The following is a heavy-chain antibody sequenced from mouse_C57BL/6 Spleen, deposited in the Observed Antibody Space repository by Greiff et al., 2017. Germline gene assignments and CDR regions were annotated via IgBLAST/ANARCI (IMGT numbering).Heavy chain of an antibody. Sequence: QVQLKQSGAELVRPGASVTLSCKASGYTFTDYEMHWVKQTPVHGLEWIGAIDPETGGTAYNQKFKGKAILTADKSSSTAYMELRSLTSEDSAVYYCTRDGSSLDYWGQGTTLTVSS. J-gene: IGHJ2*01. CDR2: IDPETGGT. CDR1: GYTFTDYE. D-gene: IGHD1-1*01. V-gene: IGHV1-15*01. CDR3: TRDGSSLDY.